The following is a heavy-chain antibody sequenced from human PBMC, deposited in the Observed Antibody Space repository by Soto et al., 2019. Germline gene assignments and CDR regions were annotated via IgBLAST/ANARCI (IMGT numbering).Heavy chain of an antibody. J-gene: IGHJ5*02. Sequence: PSETLSLTCTVSGGSISSGDYYWSWIRQPPGKGLEWIGYIYYSRSTYYNPSLKSRVTISVDTSKNQFSLKLSSVTAADTAVYYCARARTSIAAAGRVSWFDPWGQGTLVTVSS. CDR2: IYYSRST. V-gene: IGHV4-30-4*01. CDR3: ARARTSIAAAGRVSWFDP. D-gene: IGHD6-13*01. CDR1: GGSISSGDYY.